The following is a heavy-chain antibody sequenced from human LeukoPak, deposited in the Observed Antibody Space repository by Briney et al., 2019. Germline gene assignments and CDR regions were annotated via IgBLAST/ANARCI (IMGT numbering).Heavy chain of an antibody. D-gene: IGHD2/OR15-2a*01. CDR3: ARIFSRGVHPPAQIFDY. CDR1: GFTFSDYY. Sequence: GGSLRLSCAASGFTFSDYYMSWIRQAPGKGLEWVSYISSSSSYTNYADSVKGRFTISRDNAKNSLYLQMNSLRAEDTAVYYCARIFSRGVHPPAQIFDYWGQGTLVTVSS. CDR2: ISSSSSYT. J-gene: IGHJ4*02. V-gene: IGHV3-11*06.